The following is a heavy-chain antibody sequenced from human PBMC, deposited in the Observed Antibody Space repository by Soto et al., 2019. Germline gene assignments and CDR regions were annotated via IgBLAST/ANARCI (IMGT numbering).Heavy chain of an antibody. CDR3: ARRSSSWYFDY. CDR1: GFTFSRYA. D-gene: IGHD6-13*01. V-gene: IGHV3-23*01. Sequence: EVPLWESGGGLVQPGGSLRLSCAASGFTFSRYAMNWVRQAPGQGLEWVSVISGSDGSTYYADSVKGRFTISRDNSKNTLNLQMNSLRAEDTAVYYCARRSSSWYFDYWGQGTLVTVSS. J-gene: IGHJ4*02. CDR2: ISGSDGST.